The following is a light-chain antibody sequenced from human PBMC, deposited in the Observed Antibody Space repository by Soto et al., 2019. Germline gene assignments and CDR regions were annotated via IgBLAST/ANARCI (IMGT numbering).Light chain of an antibody. CDR2: TVS. CDR3: QQVKTFPFT. V-gene: IGKV1-12*01. Sequence: IQMTQSPSSVSASVGDTVTLSCQTSHGVSGWLAWYQQKPGKAPTLLIYTVSNLQSGVPSRFSGSGSGTDFSLTITNLQPEDFATYFCQQVKTFPFTFGPVTKVEVK. J-gene: IGKJ3*01. CDR1: HGVSGW.